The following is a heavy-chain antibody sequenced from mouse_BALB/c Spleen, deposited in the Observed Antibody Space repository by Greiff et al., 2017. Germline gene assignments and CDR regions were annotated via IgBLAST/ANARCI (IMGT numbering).Heavy chain of an antibody. CDR3: ARGIYYGNYVLFAY. V-gene: IGHV5-4*02. Sequence: EVKLVESGGGLVKPGGSLKLSCAASGFTFSDYYMYWVRQTPEKRLEWVATISDGGSYIYYPDSVKGRFTISRDNAKNNLYLQMSSLKSEDTAMYYCARGIYYGNYVLFAYWGQGTLVTVSA. D-gene: IGHD2-1*01. CDR1: GFTFSDYY. J-gene: IGHJ3*01. CDR2: ISDGGSYI.